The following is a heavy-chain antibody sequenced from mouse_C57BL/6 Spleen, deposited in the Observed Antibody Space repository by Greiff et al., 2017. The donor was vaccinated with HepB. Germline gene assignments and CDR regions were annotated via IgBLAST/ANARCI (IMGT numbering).Heavy chain of an antibody. CDR3: ARAYAMDY. CDR1: GFTFSDYY. Sequence: EVHLVESGGGLVQPGGSLKLSCAASGFTFSDYYMYWVRQTPEKRLEWVAYISNGGGSTYYPDTVKGRFTISRDNAKNTRYLQMSRLKSEDTAMYYCARAYAMDYWGQGTSVTVSS. CDR2: ISNGGGST. J-gene: IGHJ4*01. V-gene: IGHV5-12*01.